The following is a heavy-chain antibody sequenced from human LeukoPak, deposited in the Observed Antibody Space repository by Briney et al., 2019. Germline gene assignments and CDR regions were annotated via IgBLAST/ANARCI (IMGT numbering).Heavy chain of an antibody. V-gene: IGHV3-66*01. D-gene: IGHD2-15*01. CDR2: IYSGGST. CDR3: ARGCGGSCYAGIY. CDR1: GFTVSSNY. J-gene: IGHJ4*02. Sequence: GGSLRLSCAASGFTVSSNYMSWVRPAPGKGLEWVSVIYSGGSTYYADSVKGRFTISRDNSKNTLYLQMNSLRAEDTAVYYCARGCGGSCYAGIYWGQGTLVTVSS.